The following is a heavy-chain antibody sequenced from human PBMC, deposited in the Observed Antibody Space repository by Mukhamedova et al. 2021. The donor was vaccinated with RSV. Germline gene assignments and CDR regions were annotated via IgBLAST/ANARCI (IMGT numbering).Heavy chain of an antibody. V-gene: IGHV1-46*01. CDR3: ARDVNSIYGVMSAFDM. J-gene: IGHJ3*02. Sequence: GRVTMTRDTSTNTVYMELNSLKSDDTAIYYCARDVNSIYGVMSAFDMWGQGTMVTVSS. D-gene: IGHD3-3*01.